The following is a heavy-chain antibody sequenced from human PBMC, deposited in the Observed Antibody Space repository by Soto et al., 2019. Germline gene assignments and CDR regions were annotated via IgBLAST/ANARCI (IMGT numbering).Heavy chain of an antibody. J-gene: IGHJ5*02. Sequence: HPGGSLRLSCAASGFTFSSYAMSWVRQAPGKGLEWVSAISGSGGSTYYADSVKGRFTISRDNSKNTLYLQMNSLRAEDNDVYYCAKHWGSGYCSRTSCDINPWFDPWGQGTLVTVSS. CDR2: ISGSGGST. V-gene: IGHV3-23*01. CDR3: AKHWGSGYCSRTSCDINPWFDP. D-gene: IGHD2-2*01. CDR1: GFTFSSYA.